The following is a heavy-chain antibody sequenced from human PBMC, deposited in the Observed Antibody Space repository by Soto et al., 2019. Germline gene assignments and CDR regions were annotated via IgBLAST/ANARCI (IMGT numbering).Heavy chain of an antibody. CDR1: GYSFTSYW. CDR2: IYPGDSDT. CDR3: ARVRILSGLFRSFDY. V-gene: IGHV5-51*01. Sequence: GESLKISCKGSGYSFTSYWIGWVRQMPGKGLEWMGIIYPGDSDTRYSPSFQGQVTISADKSINSAYLQWTSLRASDTAMYYCARVRILSGLFRSFDYWGQGTQVTVSS. D-gene: IGHD3-10*01. J-gene: IGHJ4*02.